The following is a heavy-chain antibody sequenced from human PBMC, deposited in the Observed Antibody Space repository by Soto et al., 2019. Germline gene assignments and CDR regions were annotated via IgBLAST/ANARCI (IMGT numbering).Heavy chain of an antibody. CDR2: ISGSGGST. D-gene: IGHD3-3*01. CDR1: GFTFNSYA. J-gene: IGHJ3*02. CDR3: AKSRDFNYDFWSGLEHDAFDI. Sequence: PGGSLRLSCAASGFTFNSYAMSWVRQAPGKGLEWVSAISGSGGSTYYSDSVKGRFSISRDSSKNTLYLQMNSLRAEDTAVYYCAKSRDFNYDFWSGLEHDAFDIWGQGPMVTVAS. V-gene: IGHV3-23*01.